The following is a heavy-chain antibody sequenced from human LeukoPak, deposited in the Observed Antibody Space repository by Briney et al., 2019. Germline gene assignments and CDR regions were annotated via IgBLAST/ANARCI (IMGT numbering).Heavy chain of an antibody. V-gene: IGHV3-33*01. Sequence: GGSLRLSCAASGFTFSESGMHWVRQAPGKGLEWVALIWYDGGNKYYADSVKGRYTISRDNSKNTLYLQMDSLRAEDTVVYYCARGYYYHTSGYWGIDYWGQGTLVTVSS. CDR1: GFTFSESG. D-gene: IGHD3-22*01. J-gene: IGHJ4*02. CDR3: ARGYYYHTSGYWGIDY. CDR2: IWYDGGNK.